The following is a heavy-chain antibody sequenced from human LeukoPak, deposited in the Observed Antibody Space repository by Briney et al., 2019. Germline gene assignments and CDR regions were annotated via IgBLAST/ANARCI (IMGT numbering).Heavy chain of an antibody. CDR3: ARLYCSSTSCYVRHYYYYYYMDV. J-gene: IGHJ6*03. CDR1: GGSISSSSYY. D-gene: IGHD2-2*01. Sequence: SETLSLTCTVSGGSISSSSYYWGWIRQPPGKGLEWIGSIYYSGSTYYNPSLKSRVTISVDTSKNQFSLKLSSVTAADTAVYYCARLYCSSTSCYVRHYYYYYYMDVWGKGTTVTVSS. CDR2: IYYSGST. V-gene: IGHV4-39*01.